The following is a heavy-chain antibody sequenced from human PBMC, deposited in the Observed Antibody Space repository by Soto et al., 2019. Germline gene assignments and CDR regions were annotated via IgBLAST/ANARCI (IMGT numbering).Heavy chain of an antibody. J-gene: IGHJ3*02. D-gene: IGHD3-22*01. Sequence: GGSLRLSCAASGFTFSSYSMNWVRQAPGKGLEWVSSISSSSSYIYYADSVKGRFTISRDNAKNSLYLQMNSLRAEDTAVYYCARGSREYYYDSSGYYHVGAFDIWGQWTMVTVSS. CDR3: ARGSREYYYDSSGYYHVGAFDI. V-gene: IGHV3-21*01. CDR1: GFTFSSYS. CDR2: ISSSSSYI.